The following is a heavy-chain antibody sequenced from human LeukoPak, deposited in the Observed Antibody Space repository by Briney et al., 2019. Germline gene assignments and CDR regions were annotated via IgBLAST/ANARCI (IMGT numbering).Heavy chain of an antibody. CDR1: GYTFTNYD. Sequence: ASVKVSCMASGYTFTNYDINWVRQATGQGLEWMGYMNPNSGNSAYAQKFQGRVTITTDASLSTAYMELSGLRCEDTALYCGVRVGLDYWGQGTLVPVSP. V-gene: IGHV1-8*01. J-gene: IGHJ4*02. CDR3: VRVGLDY. CDR2: MNPNSGNS.